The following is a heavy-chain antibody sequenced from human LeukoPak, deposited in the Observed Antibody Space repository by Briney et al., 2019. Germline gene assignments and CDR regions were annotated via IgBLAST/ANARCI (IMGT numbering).Heavy chain of an antibody. D-gene: IGHD6-13*01. CDR1: GDSVSSKSGG. CDR2: IYYRTHWYD. CDR3: ARGHSSSWYNWLDP. J-gene: IGHJ5*02. Sequence: SQTLSLTCGISGDSVSSKSGGWNWIRQSPSRGLEWLGRIYYRTHWYDDYAASVRSRITINPDTSKNQFSLQLNSVTPEDTAVYYCARGHSSSWYNWLDPWGQGTLVTVSS. V-gene: IGHV6-1*01.